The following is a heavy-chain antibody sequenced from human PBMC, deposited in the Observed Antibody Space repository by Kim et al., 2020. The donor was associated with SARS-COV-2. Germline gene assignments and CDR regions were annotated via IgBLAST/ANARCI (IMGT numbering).Heavy chain of an antibody. J-gene: IGHJ5*02. CDR3: DREATGS. Sequence: GGSLRLSCADSGFTFSDYYMIWIRQAPGKGLEWVSYISSSADTIYYADSVKGRFTISRDNAKNSLFLQMNSLRAEDTAVYYCDREATGSWGQGILVTVSS. D-gene: IGHD5-12*01. V-gene: IGHV3-11*01. CDR1: GFTFSDYY. CDR2: ISSSADTI.